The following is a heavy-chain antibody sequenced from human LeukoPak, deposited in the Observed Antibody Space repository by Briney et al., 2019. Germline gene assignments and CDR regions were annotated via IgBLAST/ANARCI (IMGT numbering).Heavy chain of an antibody. J-gene: IGHJ5*02. CDR2: IYYSGST. Sequence: PSQTLSLTCTVSGGSINSGDYYWDWIRQPPGKGLEWIGSIYYSGSTYYNPSLKSRVTISVDTSKNQFSLKLSSVTAADTAVYYCARERVDWFDPWGQGTLVTVSS. D-gene: IGHD2-15*01. V-gene: IGHV4-30-4*08. CDR1: GGSINSGDYY. CDR3: ARERVDWFDP.